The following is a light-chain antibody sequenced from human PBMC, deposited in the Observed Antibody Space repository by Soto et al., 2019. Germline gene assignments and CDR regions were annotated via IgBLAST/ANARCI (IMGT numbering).Light chain of an antibody. Sequence: DIQMTQSPSSLSASVGYRFTITCRASQSITTHLNWYQQKPGKAPKLLIYAASSLQSGVPSRFSGSGSGTDFTLTIKSLQPEDFATYYCQQSYSTPPITFGQGTQLEIK. CDR3: QQSYSTPPIT. CDR2: AAS. J-gene: IGKJ5*01. CDR1: QSITTH. V-gene: IGKV1-39*01.